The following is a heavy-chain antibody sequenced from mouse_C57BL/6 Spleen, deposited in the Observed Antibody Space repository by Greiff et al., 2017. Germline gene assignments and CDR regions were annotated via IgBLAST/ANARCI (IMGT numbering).Heavy chain of an antibody. V-gene: IGHV1-69*01. CDR3: ARRSYGSSRYWYFDV. D-gene: IGHD1-1*01. Sequence: QVQLQQPGAELVMPGASVKLSCKASGYTFTSYWMHWVKQRPGQGLEWIGEIDPSDSYTNYNQKFTGKSTLTVDKSSSTAYMQLSSLTSEDSAVYYCARRSYGSSRYWYFDVWGTGTTVTVSS. CDR1: GYTFTSYW. J-gene: IGHJ1*03. CDR2: IDPSDSYT.